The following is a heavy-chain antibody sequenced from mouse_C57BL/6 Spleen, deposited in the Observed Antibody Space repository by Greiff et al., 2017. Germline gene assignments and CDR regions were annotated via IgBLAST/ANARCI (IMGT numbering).Heavy chain of an antibody. CDR2: INPSNGGT. CDR3: ARRIDYYSGHCDLDD. D-gene: IGHD1-1*01. V-gene: IGHV1-22*01. CDR1: GYTFTDYC. J-gene: IGHJ4*01. Sequence: VQLQQSGPELVKPGASVKMSCKASGYTFTDYCMHWVKQSHGQGLEWIGNINPSNGGTSYNEKFKGKATLTVDKSSSTAYMELSSLTSEDSAVYYCARRIDYYSGHCDLDDWGQGTTVTVSS.